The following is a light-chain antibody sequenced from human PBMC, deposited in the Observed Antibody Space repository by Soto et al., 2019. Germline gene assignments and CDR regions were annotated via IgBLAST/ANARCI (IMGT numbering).Light chain of an antibody. Sequence: QSALTQPASVSGSPGQSITISCTGTYSDIGGYNFVSWYQQHPGKAPKLMIYGVTNRPSGVSNRFSGSKSGNTASLTISGLQAEDEADYYCSSYTSDNTPNVFGVGTKVTVL. V-gene: IGLV2-14*01. CDR2: GVT. J-gene: IGLJ1*01. CDR1: YSDIGGYNF. CDR3: SSYTSDNTPNV.